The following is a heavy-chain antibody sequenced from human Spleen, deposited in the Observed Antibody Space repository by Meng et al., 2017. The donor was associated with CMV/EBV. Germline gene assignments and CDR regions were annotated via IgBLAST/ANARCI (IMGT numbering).Heavy chain of an antibody. V-gene: IGHV3-21*01. J-gene: IGHJ5*02. CDR3: ARDMVRGVKGWFDP. Sequence: SGFTLSSYSMNWVRQAPGKGLEWVASISSGSSYINYADSLKGRFTISRDNAQNSLFLQMNSLRAEDTAMYYCARDMVRGVKGWFDPWGQGTLVTVSS. CDR2: ISSGSSYI. D-gene: IGHD3-10*01. CDR1: GFTLSSYS.